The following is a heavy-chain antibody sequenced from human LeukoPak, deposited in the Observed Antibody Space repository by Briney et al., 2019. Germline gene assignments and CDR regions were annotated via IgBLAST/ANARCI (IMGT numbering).Heavy chain of an antibody. CDR1: GGTFSSYA. CDR3: ARGQGRFDYDSSGYYITDLDY. J-gene: IGHJ4*02. CDR2: IIPIFGTA. D-gene: IGHD3-22*01. V-gene: IGHV1-69*13. Sequence: SVKVSCKASGGTFSSYAIGWVRQAPGQGLEWMGGIIPIFGTANYAQKFQGRVTITADESTSTAYMELSSLRSEDTAVYYCARGQGRFDYDSSGYYITDLDYWGQGTLVTVSS.